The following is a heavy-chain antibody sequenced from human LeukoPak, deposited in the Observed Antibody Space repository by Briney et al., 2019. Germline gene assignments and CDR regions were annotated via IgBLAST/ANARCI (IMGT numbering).Heavy chain of an antibody. V-gene: IGHV4-59*01. J-gene: IGHJ4*02. CDR3: ARDQDSSSSLEY. D-gene: IGHD6-13*01. CDR1: GGSISSYY. Sequence: SETLSLTCTVSGGSISSYYWSWIRQPTGKGLEWIGYIYYSGSTNYNPSLKSRVTISVDTSKNQISLKLSSVTAADTAVYYCARDQDSSSSLEYWGQGTLVTVSS. CDR2: IYYSGST.